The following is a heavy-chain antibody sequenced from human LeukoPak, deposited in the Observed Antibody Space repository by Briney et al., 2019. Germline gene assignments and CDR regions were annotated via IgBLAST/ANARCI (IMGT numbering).Heavy chain of an antibody. CDR2: FDPEDGET. J-gene: IGHJ4*02. CDR3: ATDPYYYDSF. Sequence: ASVTASCKVSGYTLTELSMHWVRQAPGKGLEWMGGFDPEDGETIYAQKSQGRVTMTEDTSTDTAYMELSSLRSEDTAVYYCATDPYYYDSFWGQGTLVTVSS. CDR1: GYTLTELS. V-gene: IGHV1-24*01. D-gene: IGHD3-22*01.